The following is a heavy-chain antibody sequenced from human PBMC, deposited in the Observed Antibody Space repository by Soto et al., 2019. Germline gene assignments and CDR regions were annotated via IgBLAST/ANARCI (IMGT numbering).Heavy chain of an antibody. J-gene: IGHJ5*02. V-gene: IGHV4-4*07. Sequence: SETLSLTCTVSGGSISSYYWSWIRQPAGKGLEWIGRIYTSGSTNYNPSLKSRVTMSVDTSKNQFSLKLTSVTAADTAVYYCARDGSTGSSYKNYFDPWGQGTPVTVSS. D-gene: IGHD2-8*02. CDR1: GGSISSYY. CDR2: IYTSGST. CDR3: ARDGSTGSSYKNYFDP.